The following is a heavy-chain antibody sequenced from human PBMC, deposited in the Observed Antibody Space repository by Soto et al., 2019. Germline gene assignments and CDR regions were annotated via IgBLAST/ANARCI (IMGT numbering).Heavy chain of an antibody. CDR2: IIPIFGTA. Sequence: GASVKVSCKASGGTFSSYAISWVRQAPGQGLELMGGIIPIFGTANYAQKFQGRVTITADESTSTAYMELSSLRSEDTAVYYCARVNGYSYGWHYYGMDVWGQGTTVTVYS. D-gene: IGHD5-18*01. J-gene: IGHJ6*02. CDR3: ARVNGYSYGWHYYGMDV. CDR1: GGTFSSYA. V-gene: IGHV1-69*13.